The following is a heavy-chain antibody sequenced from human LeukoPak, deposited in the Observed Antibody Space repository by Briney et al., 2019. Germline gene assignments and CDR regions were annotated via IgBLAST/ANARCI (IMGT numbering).Heavy chain of an antibody. Sequence: ASVKVSCKASGYTFTSYGISWVRQAPGQGLEWMGWISAYNGNTNYAQKLQGRVTMTTDTSTSTAYMELRSLRSDDTAVYYCARLIVAGHYYYYMDVWGKETTVTVSS. D-gene: IGHD6-19*01. CDR3: ARLIVAGHYYYYMDV. J-gene: IGHJ6*03. CDR1: GYTFTSYG. V-gene: IGHV1-18*01. CDR2: ISAYNGNT.